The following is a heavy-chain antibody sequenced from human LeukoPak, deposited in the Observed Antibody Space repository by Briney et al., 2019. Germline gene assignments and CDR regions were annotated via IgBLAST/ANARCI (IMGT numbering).Heavy chain of an antibody. CDR1: GFTFSNAW. Sequence: GGSLRLSCAASGFTFSNAWMSWVRQAPGKGLEWVGRIKSKSDGGTTDYATPVKDRIIISRDDSKNTLYLQMNSLNIEDTAVYYCVATYYYDSSGYITQANFDYWGQGTLVTVSS. CDR3: VATYYYDSSGYITQANFDY. J-gene: IGHJ4*02. D-gene: IGHD3-22*01. V-gene: IGHV3-15*01. CDR2: IKSKSDGGTT.